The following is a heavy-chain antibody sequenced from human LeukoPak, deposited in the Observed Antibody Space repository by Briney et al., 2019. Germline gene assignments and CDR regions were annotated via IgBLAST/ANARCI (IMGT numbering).Heavy chain of an antibody. CDR2: FYWNDDK. CDR1: GFSLSTSGVG. J-gene: IGHJ4*02. D-gene: IGHD3-9*01. V-gene: IGHV2-5*01. CDR3: AHSAYDILTGYLVDY. Sequence: SGPTLVKPTQTLTLTCTFSGFSLSTSGVGVGWIRQPPGKALEWLAVFYWNDDKRYSPSLKSRLTITKDTSKNQVVLTMTDMDPVDTATYYCAHSAYDILTGYLVDYWGQGTLVTVSS.